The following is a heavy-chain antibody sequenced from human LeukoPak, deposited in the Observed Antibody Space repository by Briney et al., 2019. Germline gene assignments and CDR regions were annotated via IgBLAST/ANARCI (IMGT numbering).Heavy chain of an antibody. CDR3: AKEKLDYSNIRYFDY. CDR1: GFTFSSYA. J-gene: IGHJ4*02. CDR2: ISGSGGST. V-gene: IGHV3-23*01. Sequence: GGSLRLSCAASGFTFSSYAMSWVRQAPGKGLEWVSAISGSGGSTYYADPVKGRFTISRDNSKNTLYLQMNSLRAEDTAVYYCAKEKLDYSNIRYFDYWGQGTLVTVSS. D-gene: IGHD4-11*01.